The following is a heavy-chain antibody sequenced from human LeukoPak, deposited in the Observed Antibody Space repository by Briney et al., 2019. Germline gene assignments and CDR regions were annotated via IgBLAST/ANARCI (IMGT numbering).Heavy chain of an antibody. D-gene: IGHD6-13*01. Sequence: MSSETLSLTCAVSGGSISSSHHYWGWIRQPPGKGLEWIGSIYSSGSTYYNPSLRTRVTISVDTSKNQFSLKLSSVTAADTAVYYCARPPSKQQYYYYYGMDVWGQGTTVTVSS. CDR2: IYSSGST. CDR3: ARPPSKQQYYYYYGMDV. J-gene: IGHJ6*02. V-gene: IGHV4-39*01. CDR1: GGSISSSHHY.